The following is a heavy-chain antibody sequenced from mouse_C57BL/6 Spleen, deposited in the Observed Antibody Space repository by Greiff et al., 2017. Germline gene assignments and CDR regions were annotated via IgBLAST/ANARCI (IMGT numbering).Heavy chain of an antibody. J-gene: IGHJ3*01. CDR2: ISSGGDYI. CDR1: GFTFSSYA. Sequence: DVQLVESGEGLVKPGGSLKLSCAASGFTFSSYAMSWVRQTPEKRLEWVAYISSGGDYIYYADPVKGRFTISRDNARNTLYLQMSSLKSEDTAMYYCTREGTSTMVTTGPFAYWGQGTLVTVSA. V-gene: IGHV5-9-1*02. CDR3: TREGTSTMVTTGPFAY. D-gene: IGHD2-2*01.